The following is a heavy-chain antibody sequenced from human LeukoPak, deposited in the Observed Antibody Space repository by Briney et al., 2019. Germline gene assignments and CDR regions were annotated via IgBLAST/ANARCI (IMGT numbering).Heavy chain of an antibody. J-gene: IGHJ4*02. Sequence: PGGSLRLSCEASTFTFTPGWMSWVRQAPGKGLESVAMIKRDGGEKHYVDSVKGRFTISRDNAKKSLYLQMDSLRDEDTAVYYCASLDTAHPSGVYWGQGTLVTVSS. CDR1: TFTFTPGW. V-gene: IGHV3-7*01. CDR3: ASLDTAHPSGVY. CDR2: IKRDGGEK. D-gene: IGHD5-18*01.